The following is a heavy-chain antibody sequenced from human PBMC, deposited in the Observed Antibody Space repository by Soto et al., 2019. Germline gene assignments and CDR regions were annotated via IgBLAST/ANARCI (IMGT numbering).Heavy chain of an antibody. Sequence: DVQLLESGGTLVQVGGSLRLSCVASGFSFSNYAVTWVRQAPGKGLEWVSAISGSGAGTYYADSVKGRFTISRDNSKNTVHLQMNSLRVEDTAVYHCAKSIKSGSNYVGNAMDVW. CDR2: ISGSGAGT. CDR1: GFSFSNYA. D-gene: IGHD1-26*01. J-gene: IGHJ6*01. V-gene: IGHV3-23*01. CDR3: AKSIKSGSNYVGNAMDV.